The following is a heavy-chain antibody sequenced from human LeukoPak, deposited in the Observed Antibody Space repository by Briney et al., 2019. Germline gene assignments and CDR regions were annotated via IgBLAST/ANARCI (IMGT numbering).Heavy chain of an antibody. J-gene: IGHJ4*02. D-gene: IGHD1-7*01. Sequence: GGSLRLSCAASGFTYSSYGIHWVRQAPGKGLEWVAFIRYDGSNEYYADSVKGRFTISRDNSKSTLFLQMNSLRTEDTAVYYCAKDQAHNWNYVRAIDYWGQGTPVTVSS. CDR1: GFTYSSYG. CDR3: AKDQAHNWNYVRAIDY. CDR2: IRYDGSNE. V-gene: IGHV3-30*02.